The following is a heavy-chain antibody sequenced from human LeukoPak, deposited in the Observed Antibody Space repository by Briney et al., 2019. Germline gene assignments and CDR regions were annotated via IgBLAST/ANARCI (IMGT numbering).Heavy chain of an antibody. Sequence: PSETLSLTAAAKGGSSRGYYGTWIRRPAGRDLRGIGLIYTSGSTNYNPSLKSRVTMSVDTSKNQFSLKLSSVTAADTAVYYCASRSTYYYDSSGYRDDYWGQGTLVTVSS. V-gene: IGHV4-59*10. CDR1: GGSSRGYY. D-gene: IGHD3-22*01. CDR3: ASRSTYYYDSSGYRDDY. J-gene: IGHJ4*02. CDR2: IYTSGST.